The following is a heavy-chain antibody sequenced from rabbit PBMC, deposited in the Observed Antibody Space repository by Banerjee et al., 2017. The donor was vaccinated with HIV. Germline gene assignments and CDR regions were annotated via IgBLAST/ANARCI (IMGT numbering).Heavy chain of an antibody. D-gene: IGHD8-1*01. CDR3: ARDSGSNDYIDVYFNL. Sequence: QEQLVESGGGLVQPEGSLTLTCKASGFSFSDRDVMCWVRQAPGKGLEWIACINASTGKPVYATWAKGRFTISRTSSTTVTLRMTSLTAADRATYFCARDSGSNDYIDVYFNLWGPGTLVTVS. CDR2: INASTGKP. V-gene: IGHV1S45*01. J-gene: IGHJ4*01. CDR1: GFSFSDRDV.